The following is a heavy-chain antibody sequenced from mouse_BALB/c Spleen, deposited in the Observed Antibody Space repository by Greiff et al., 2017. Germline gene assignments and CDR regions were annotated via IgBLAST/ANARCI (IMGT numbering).Heavy chain of an antibody. J-gene: IGHJ3*01. Sequence: VKLMESGGGLVKPGGSLKLSCAASGFTFSDYYMYWVRQPPGKGLEWLGMIWGGGSTDYNSALKSRLSISKDNSKSQVFLKMNSLQTDDTAMYYCARKAATGFAYWGQGTLVTVSA. CDR2: IWGGGST. CDR3: ARKAATGFAY. CDR1: GFTFSDYY. V-gene: IGHV2-6-4*01. D-gene: IGHD1-2*01.